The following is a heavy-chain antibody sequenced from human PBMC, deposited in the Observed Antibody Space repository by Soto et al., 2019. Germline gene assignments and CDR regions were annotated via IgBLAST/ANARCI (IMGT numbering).Heavy chain of an antibody. V-gene: IGHV3-30*18. CDR3: AKDLGYSSHFDY. CDR2: ISYGGSNK. D-gene: IGHD6-13*01. CDR1: GFTFSSYG. J-gene: IGHJ4*02. Sequence: HPGGSLRLSCAASGFTFSSYGMHWVRQAPGKGLEWVAVISYGGSNKYYADSVKGRFTISRDNSKNTLYLQMNSLRAEDTAVYYCAKDLGYSSHFDYWGQGTLVTVSS.